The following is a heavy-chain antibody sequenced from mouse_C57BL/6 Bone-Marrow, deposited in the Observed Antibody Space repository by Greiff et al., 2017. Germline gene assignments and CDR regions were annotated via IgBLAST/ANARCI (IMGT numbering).Heavy chain of an antibody. J-gene: IGHJ4*01. CDR2: ISNLAYSI. CDR1: GFTLSDYG. Sequence: EVQRVASGGGLVQPGGSLKLSCAASGFTLSDYGMAWVRQAPRKGPAWVAFISNLAYSIYYADTVTGRFTISRENAKNTLYLEMSSLRSENTAMYYCARYDYDGDAMDYWGQGTSVTVSS. CDR3: ARYDYDGDAMDY. V-gene: IGHV5-15*01. D-gene: IGHD2-4*01.